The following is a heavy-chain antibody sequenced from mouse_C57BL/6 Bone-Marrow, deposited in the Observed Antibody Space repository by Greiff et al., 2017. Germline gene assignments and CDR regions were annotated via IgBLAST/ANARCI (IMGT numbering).Heavy chain of an antibody. CDR1: GFNIKNTY. CDR3: GLISYYGRSYGNYAMDY. J-gene: IGHJ4*01. CDR2: IDPANGNT. Sequence: EVKLQESVAELVRPGASVKLSCTASGFNIKNTYMHWVKQRPEQGLEWIGRIDPANGNTKYDPKFQGKATITADPSSNTAYLQLSSLTSEDTAIXYWGLISYYGRSYGNYAMDYWGQGTSVTVSS. V-gene: IGHV14-3*01. D-gene: IGHD1-1*01.